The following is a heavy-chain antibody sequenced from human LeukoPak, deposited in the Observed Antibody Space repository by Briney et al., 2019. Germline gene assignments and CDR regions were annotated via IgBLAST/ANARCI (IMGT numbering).Heavy chain of an antibody. Sequence: GGSLRLSCAASGFTFRSYAMSWVRQAPGKGLEWVSAISGSGGSTYYADSVKGRFTISRDNSKNTLYLQMNSLRAEGTAVYYCAKASDSRSYYSDRRALVYWGQGTLVTVSS. D-gene: IGHD3-22*01. CDR2: ISGSGGST. CDR3: AKASDSRSYYSDRRALVY. J-gene: IGHJ4*02. CDR1: GFTFRSYA. V-gene: IGHV3-23*01.